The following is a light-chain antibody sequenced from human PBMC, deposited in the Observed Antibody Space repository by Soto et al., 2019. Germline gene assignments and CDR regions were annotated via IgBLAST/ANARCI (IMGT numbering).Light chain of an antibody. Sequence: DIQMAQFSFTPSASVGDRVTIPFRASQSISSWLAWYQQKPGKAPKLLIYKASTLKSGVPSRFSGSGSGTEFTLTISSLQPDDFATYYCQHYNSYSEAFGQGTKVDIK. V-gene: IGKV1-5*03. CDR1: QSISSW. CDR3: QHYNSYSEA. J-gene: IGKJ1*01. CDR2: KAS.